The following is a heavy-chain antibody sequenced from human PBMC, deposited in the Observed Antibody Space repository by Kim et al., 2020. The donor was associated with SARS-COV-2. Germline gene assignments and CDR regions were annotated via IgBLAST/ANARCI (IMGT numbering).Heavy chain of an antibody. J-gene: IGHJ2*01. Sequence: SETLSLTCTVSGGSISSYYWSWIRQPPGKGLEWIGYIYYSGSTNYNPSLKSRVTISVDTSKNQFSLKLSSVTAADTAVYYCARVEPLWFGEPTGWYFDLWGRGTLVTVSS. CDR1: GGSISSYY. D-gene: IGHD3-10*01. CDR3: ARVEPLWFGEPTGWYFDL. V-gene: IGHV4-59*01. CDR2: IYYSGST.